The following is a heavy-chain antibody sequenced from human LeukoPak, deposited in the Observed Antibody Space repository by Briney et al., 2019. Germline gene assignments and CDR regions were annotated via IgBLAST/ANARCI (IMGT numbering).Heavy chain of an antibody. J-gene: IGHJ6*02. Sequence: PSETLSLTCTVSGGSVSSGSYYWSWIRQPPGKGLEWIGYIYYSGSTNYNPSLKSRVTISVDTSKNQFSLKLSSVTAADTAVYYCARNPIEGVAYYYYYGMDVWGQGTTVTVSS. CDR3: ARNPIEGVAYYYYYGMDV. CDR2: IYYSGST. CDR1: GGSVSSGSYY. V-gene: IGHV4-61*01. D-gene: IGHD2-21*01.